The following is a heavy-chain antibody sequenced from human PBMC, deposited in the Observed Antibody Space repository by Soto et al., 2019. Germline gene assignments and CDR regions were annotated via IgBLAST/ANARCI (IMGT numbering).Heavy chain of an antibody. D-gene: IGHD3-10*02. Sequence: QITLKESGPPLVKPTQTLTLTCTFSGLSLSTSGEAVGWIRQPPGKALEWLALIYWDDDKRYNPTLKTRHTNTKDTSKIQVVLTQTNMDPVDTATYYCADYVSTSPAGWFDPWGQGILVTVSS. CDR3: ADYVSTSPAGWFDP. J-gene: IGHJ5*02. CDR1: GLSLSTSGEA. CDR2: IYWDDDK. V-gene: IGHV2-5*02.